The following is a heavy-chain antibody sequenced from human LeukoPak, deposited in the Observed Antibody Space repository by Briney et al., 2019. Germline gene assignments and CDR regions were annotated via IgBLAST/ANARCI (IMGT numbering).Heavy chain of an antibody. D-gene: IGHD1-14*01. J-gene: IGHJ3*02. CDR3: AIGPRPGAFDI. CDR2: INWNGGST. CDR1: GFTFDDYG. V-gene: IGHV3-20*04. Sequence: GGSLRLSCAASGFTFDDYGMSWVRQAPGKGLEWVSGINWNGGSTGYADSVKGRFTISRDNSKNTLYLQMNSLRAEDTAVYYCAIGPRPGAFDIWGQGTMVTVSS.